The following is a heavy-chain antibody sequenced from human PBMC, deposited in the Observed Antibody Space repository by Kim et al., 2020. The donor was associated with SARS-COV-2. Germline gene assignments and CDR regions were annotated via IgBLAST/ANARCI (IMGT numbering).Heavy chain of an antibody. J-gene: IGHJ6*02. Sequence: SETLSLTCTVSGDSISTYYWSWIRQPPGKGLEWIGYISNSGSSNYNPSLKSRVTISIDTSRNQFSLTLSSVTAADTAVYFCASSSRAVAAMRYYFYGMDVWGQGTSVTVSS. D-gene: IGHD2-2*01. CDR1: GDSISTYY. CDR2: ISNSGSS. CDR3: ASSSRAVAAMRYYFYGMDV. V-gene: IGHV4-59*01.